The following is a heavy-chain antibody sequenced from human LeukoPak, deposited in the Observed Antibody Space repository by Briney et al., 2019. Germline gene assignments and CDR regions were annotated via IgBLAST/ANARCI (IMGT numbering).Heavy chain of an antibody. Sequence: GGPLRLSCAASGFTFSSYGMHWVRQAPGKGLEWVAVISYDGSNKYYADSVKGRFTISRDNSKNTLYLQMNSLRAEDTAVYYCAKDSGYSSSWPDYYYYYYGMDVWGQGTTVTVSS. D-gene: IGHD6-13*01. V-gene: IGHV3-30*18. CDR2: ISYDGSNK. J-gene: IGHJ6*02. CDR3: AKDSGYSSSWPDYYYYYYGMDV. CDR1: GFTFSSYG.